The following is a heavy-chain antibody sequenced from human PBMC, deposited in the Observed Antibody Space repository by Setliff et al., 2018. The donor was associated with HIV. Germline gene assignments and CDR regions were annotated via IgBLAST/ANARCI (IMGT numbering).Heavy chain of an antibody. CDR3: ARDPYPYCTRGPGPKVKYFQH. V-gene: IGHV3-7*01. J-gene: IGHJ1*01. Sequence: GGSLRLSCAASGFTFSTSWMSWVRQAPGKGLEWVANIKQDGSEKFYVDSVKGRFTISRDNATNSLYLQMNSLRAEDTAVYYCARDPYPYCTRGPGPKVKYFQHWGQGTLVTVSS. CDR2: IKQDGSEK. D-gene: IGHD2-8*01. CDR1: GFTFSTSW.